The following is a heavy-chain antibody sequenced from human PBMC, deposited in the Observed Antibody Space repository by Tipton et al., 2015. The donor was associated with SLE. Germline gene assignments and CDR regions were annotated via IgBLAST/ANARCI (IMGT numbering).Heavy chain of an antibody. Sequence: SLRLSCIASGFTFRSYAMSWVRRAPGRGLEGVLAISGGVSSTYYADTVKRRFTNSSDNSKNTLFLQMNSLRADDTAIYYCAKFEVANDFYLDYWGQGALVTVSS. J-gene: IGHJ4*02. CDR3: AKFEVANDFYLDY. D-gene: IGHD2-15*01. CDR1: GFTFRSYA. V-gene: IGHV3-23*01. CDR2: ISGGVSST.